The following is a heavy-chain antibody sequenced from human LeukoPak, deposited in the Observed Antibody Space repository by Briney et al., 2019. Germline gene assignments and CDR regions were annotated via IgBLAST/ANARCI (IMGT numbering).Heavy chain of an antibody. Sequence: GGSLRLSCAASGFIFNNYGLVWVRQAPGKGLEWVSAISNDGGGTTYADFVKGRFSVSRDNSKNTLFLQMSSLRAEDTALYYCAKGSSGYFFDLWGQGTLVTVSS. CDR2: ISNDGGGT. J-gene: IGHJ4*02. CDR1: GFIFNNYG. CDR3: AKGSSGYFFDL. V-gene: IGHV3-23*01. D-gene: IGHD3-22*01.